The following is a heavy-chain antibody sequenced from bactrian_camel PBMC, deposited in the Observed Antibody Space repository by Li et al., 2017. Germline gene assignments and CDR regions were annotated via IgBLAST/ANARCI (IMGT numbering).Heavy chain of an antibody. CDR1: GFTFSDYG. V-gene: IGHV3S31*01. J-gene: IGHJ4*01. CDR3: AASPKSSMGWVLGSARYHL. Sequence: DVQLVESGGGLVQPGGSLRLSCADSGFTFSDYGMSWVRQTPGKGLEWVAGIHYSGEHTHAVDSVKGRFTITHDDASNTLTLQMNSLKPEDSAMYYCAASPKSSMGWVLGSARYHLWGQGTQVTVS. D-gene: IGHD5*01. CDR2: IHYSGEHT.